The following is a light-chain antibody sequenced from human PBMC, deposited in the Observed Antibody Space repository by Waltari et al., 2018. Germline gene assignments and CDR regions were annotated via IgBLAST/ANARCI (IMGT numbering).Light chain of an antibody. Sequence: QSALTQPASVSGSPGQSITISCTGTSSDVGSYNLVSWYQQHPGKAPNRIIYEGSKRPSGVSNRFSGSKSGNTASLTISGLQAEDEADYYCCSYAGSSTVVFGGGTKLTVL. V-gene: IGLV2-23*01. CDR3: CSYAGSSTVV. CDR1: SSDVGSYNL. CDR2: EGS. J-gene: IGLJ2*01.